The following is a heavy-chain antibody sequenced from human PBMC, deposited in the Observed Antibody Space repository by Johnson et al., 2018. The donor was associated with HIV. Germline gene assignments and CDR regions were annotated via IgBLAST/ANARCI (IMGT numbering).Heavy chain of an antibody. Sequence: VQLVESGGGLVQPGGSLRLSCAASGFTVSSNYMSWVRQAPGKGLEWVSVIYSGGTTFYADSVKGRFTISRDNSKNTLYLQMNSLRAEDTAVYFCARGVKQQLSVVDAFDICGQGTMVTVSS. D-gene: IGHD6-13*01. CDR1: GFTVSSNY. J-gene: IGHJ3*02. V-gene: IGHV3-66*02. CDR3: ARGVKQQLSVVDAFDI. CDR2: IYSGGTT.